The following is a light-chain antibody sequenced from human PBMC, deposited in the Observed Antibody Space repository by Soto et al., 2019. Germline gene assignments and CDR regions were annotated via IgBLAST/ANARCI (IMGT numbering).Light chain of an antibody. CDR3: LQHNSHPWT. J-gene: IGKJ1*01. V-gene: IGKV1-17*03. Sequence: DVPMTQSPSAVSASVGDRVIITCRASQVVKNCLSWFQQKPGEVPKRLIYSASTLQDGVPSRFSGSGSGTEFTLVIGSLQPEDFATYYCLQHNSHPWTFGQGTKVEV. CDR1: QVVKNC. CDR2: SAS.